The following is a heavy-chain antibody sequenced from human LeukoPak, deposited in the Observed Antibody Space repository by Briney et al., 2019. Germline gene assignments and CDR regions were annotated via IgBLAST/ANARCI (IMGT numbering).Heavy chain of an antibody. CDR3: ARGGYSYGYGGKGEAFDI. Sequence: SETLSLTCAVYGGSFSGYYWSWIRRPPGKGLEWIGEINHSGSTNYNPSLKSRVTISVGTSKNQFSLKLSSVTAADTAVYYCARGGYSYGYGGKGEAFDIWGQGTMVTVSS. J-gene: IGHJ3*02. CDR2: INHSGST. D-gene: IGHD5-18*01. V-gene: IGHV4-34*01. CDR1: GGSFSGYY.